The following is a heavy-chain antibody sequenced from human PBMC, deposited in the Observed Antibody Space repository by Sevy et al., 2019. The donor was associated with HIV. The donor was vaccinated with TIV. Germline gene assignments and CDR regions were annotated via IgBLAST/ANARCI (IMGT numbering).Heavy chain of an antibody. J-gene: IGHJ4*02. V-gene: IGHV3-49*03. Sequence: GESLKISCTASGFTFGDYAMSWFRQAPGKGLGWVGVIRSKAYGGTTEYAASVKGKFTISRDDSKSIAYLQMNSLKTEDTAVYYCTRWLDGSGSYYAESYYFDYWGQGTLVTVSS. CDR2: IRSKAYGGTT. CDR1: GFTFGDYA. D-gene: IGHD3-10*01. CDR3: TRWLDGSGSYYAESYYFDY.